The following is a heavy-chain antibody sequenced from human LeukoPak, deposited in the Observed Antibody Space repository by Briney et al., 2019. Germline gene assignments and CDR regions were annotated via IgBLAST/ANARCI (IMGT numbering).Heavy chain of an antibody. CDR1: GFTFSDYY. D-gene: IGHD3-22*01. CDR3: ARVSSTGYGVSSGLFY. Sequence: KPGGSLRLSCAASGFTFSDYYMSWIRQAPGKGLEWVAYISGRDNILYYAASVKGRFTVSRDNAKTSLSLQLNNLRAEDTAMYYCARVSSTGYGVSSGLFYWGQGTLVTVSS. V-gene: IGHV3-11*01. CDR2: ISGRDNIL. J-gene: IGHJ4*02.